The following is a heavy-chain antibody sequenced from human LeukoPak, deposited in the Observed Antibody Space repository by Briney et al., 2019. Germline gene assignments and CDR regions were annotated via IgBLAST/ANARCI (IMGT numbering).Heavy chain of an antibody. Sequence: PGGSLRLFCAASGFTFSSYAMSWVRQAPGKGLGWVSAVSGSGGSTYYADSVKGRLTLSRNNSKNTLYLQMNSLRGEGTALYYCAREFCSDGSCYWSFDFWGQETLVTVSS. CDR3: AREFCSDGSCYWSFDF. CDR2: VSGSGGST. D-gene: IGHD2-15*01. V-gene: IGHV3-23*01. CDR1: GFTFSSYA. J-gene: IGHJ4*02.